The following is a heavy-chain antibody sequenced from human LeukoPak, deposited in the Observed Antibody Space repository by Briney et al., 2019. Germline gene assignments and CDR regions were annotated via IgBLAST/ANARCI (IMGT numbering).Heavy chain of an antibody. D-gene: IGHD3-9*01. V-gene: IGHV4-31*03. CDR1: GGSISSGGYY. J-gene: IGHJ3*02. CDR2: IYYSGST. Sequence: SQTLSLTCTVSGGSISSGGYYWSWIRQHPGKGLEWIGYIYYSGSTYYNPSLKSRVTISVDTSKNQFSLKLSSVTAADTAVYYCARDKLRYFDWSPQGAFDIWGQGTMVTVSS. CDR3: ARDKLRYFDWSPQGAFDI.